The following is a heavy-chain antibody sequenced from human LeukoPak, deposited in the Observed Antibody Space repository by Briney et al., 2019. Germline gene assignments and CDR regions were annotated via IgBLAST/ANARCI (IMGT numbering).Heavy chain of an antibody. D-gene: IGHD2-2*01. Sequence: GGSLRLSCAASGFTFSSYTMNWVRQAPGEGLGWVSSIISSSSYIYYADSVKGRFTISRDNAKNSLYLQMNSLRAEDTAVYYCARDNQLTGDAFDIWGQGTMVTVSS. CDR3: ARDNQLTGDAFDI. V-gene: IGHV3-21*01. J-gene: IGHJ3*02. CDR2: IISSSSYI. CDR1: GFTFSSYT.